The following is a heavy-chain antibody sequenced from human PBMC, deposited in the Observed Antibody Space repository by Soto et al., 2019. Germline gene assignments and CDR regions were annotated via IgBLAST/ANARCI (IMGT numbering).Heavy chain of an antibody. J-gene: IGHJ6*03. D-gene: IGHD3-9*01. Sequence: ASVKVSCKASGYTFTSYDINWVRQATGQGLEWMGWMNPNSGNTGYAQKFQGRVTMTRNTSISTAYMELSSLRSEDTAVYYCARSSSGYDILTGYQPPYYYYYMDVWGKGTTVTVSS. V-gene: IGHV1-8*01. CDR3: ARSSSGYDILTGYQPPYYYYYMDV. CDR2: MNPNSGNT. CDR1: GYTFTSYD.